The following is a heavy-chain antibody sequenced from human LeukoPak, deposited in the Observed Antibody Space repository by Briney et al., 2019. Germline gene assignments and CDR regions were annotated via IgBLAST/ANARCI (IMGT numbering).Heavy chain of an antibody. Sequence: SETLSLTCTVSGGSMSSYYWSWIRQPPGKGLEYIGYIYYSGSTNYNPSLKSRVTISVDTSKNQFSLKLNSVTAADTAVYYCARGRVSSSTWYSTYYYFFYMDFWGKGTTVTVSS. J-gene: IGHJ6*03. D-gene: IGHD4-11*01. CDR2: IYYSGST. CDR1: GGSMSSYY. V-gene: IGHV4-59*01. CDR3: ARGRVSSSTWYSTYYYFFYMDF.